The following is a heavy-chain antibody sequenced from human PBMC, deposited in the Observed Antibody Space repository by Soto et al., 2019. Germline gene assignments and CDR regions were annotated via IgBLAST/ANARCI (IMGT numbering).Heavy chain of an antibody. D-gene: IGHD3-10*01. CDR2: INSGGSLI. CDR1: GFRFNEYE. Sequence: EVQLVESGGGLVQPGGSLRLSCVGSGFRFNEYEINWVRQAPGKGLEWISYINSGGSLIYYAASVKGRFTISRDNYKDSVYLQMNSRRADDTARYYCARETSYGQSATIVGEFWGQGTPVTVSS. V-gene: IGHV3-48*03. CDR3: ARETSYGQSATIVGEF. J-gene: IGHJ4*02.